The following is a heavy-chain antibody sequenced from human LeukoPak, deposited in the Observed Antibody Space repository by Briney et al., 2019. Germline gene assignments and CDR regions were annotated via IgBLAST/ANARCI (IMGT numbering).Heavy chain of an antibody. CDR1: GYTFTGYY. V-gene: IGHV1-2*06. Sequence: ASVKVSCKASGYTFTGYYMHWVRQAPGQGLEWMGRINPNSGGTNYAQKFQGRVTITRDTSNSTAYMELSRLRSDDTAVYYCACLYNDSSGYHDLFDYWGQGTLVTVSS. J-gene: IGHJ4*02. CDR2: INPNSGGT. CDR3: ACLYNDSSGYHDLFDY. D-gene: IGHD3-22*01.